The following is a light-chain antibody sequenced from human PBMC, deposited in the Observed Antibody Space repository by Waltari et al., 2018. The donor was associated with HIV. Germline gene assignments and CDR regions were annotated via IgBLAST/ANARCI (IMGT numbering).Light chain of an antibody. V-gene: IGLV2-14*01. J-gene: IGLJ1*01. Sequence: QSALTQPASVSGSPGQSIIISCTGTSGDVGGYNDVPWYQQYPGKAPKFMIYEVSNRPSGVSKRFSGSKSGNTASLTISGLQAEDEADYYCSSYTSTSTGVFGTGTKVTVL. CDR3: SSYTSTSTGV. CDR2: EVS. CDR1: SGDVGGYND.